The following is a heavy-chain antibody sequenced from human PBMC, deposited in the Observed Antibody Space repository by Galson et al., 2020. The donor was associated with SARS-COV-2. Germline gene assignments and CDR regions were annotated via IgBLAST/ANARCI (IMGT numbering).Heavy chain of an antibody. V-gene: IGHV3-30-3*01. D-gene: IGHD1-26*01. CDR2: TSYDGTSH. J-gene: IGHJ5*02. CDR1: GFTFTIFT. CDR3: ARAAPGSYYNAFDP. Sequence: GGSLRLSCAASGFTFTIFTLHWVRQAPGKGLEWVAVTSYDGTSHYYTDSAKGRFTISRDNSKNMLFLQMHSLRVEDTAIYYCARAAPGSYYNAFDPWGQGTMVTVSS.